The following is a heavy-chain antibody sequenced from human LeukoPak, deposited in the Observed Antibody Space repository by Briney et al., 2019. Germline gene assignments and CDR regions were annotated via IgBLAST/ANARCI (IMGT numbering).Heavy chain of an antibody. D-gene: IGHD2-2*02. CDR3: AREFCDTNNCYKAALAY. CDR1: GFSFSIST. Sequence: GGSLRLSCAASGFSFSISTMHWVRQAPGKGLEYVSAITSNGDSKYYASSVKGRFTISRDNYKNTLYLQMGSLTTEDVALYYCAREFCDTNNCYKAALAYWGQGTLVSVSS. CDR2: ITSNGDSK. V-gene: IGHV3-64*01. J-gene: IGHJ4*02.